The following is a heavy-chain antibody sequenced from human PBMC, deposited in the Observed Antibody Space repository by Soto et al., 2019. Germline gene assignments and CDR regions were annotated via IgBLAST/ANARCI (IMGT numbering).Heavy chain of an antibody. V-gene: IGHV4-30-4*01. CDR2: IYYSGST. CDR3: ARHGEMSGSGSYYGAYYYYGMDV. J-gene: IGHJ6*02. D-gene: IGHD3-10*01. CDR1: GGSISSGDYY. Sequence: SETLSLTCTVSGGSISSGDYYWSWIRQPPGKGLEWIGYIYYSGSTYYNPSLKSRVTISVDTSKNQFSLKLSSVTAADTAVYYCARHGEMSGSGSYYGAYYYYGMDVWGQGTTVTVSS.